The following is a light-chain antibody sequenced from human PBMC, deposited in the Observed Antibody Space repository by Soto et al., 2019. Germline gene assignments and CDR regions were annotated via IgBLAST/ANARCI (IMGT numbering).Light chain of an antibody. V-gene: IGKV1-5*03. CDR2: KAS. CDR1: QSINNW. Sequence: DIQMTQSPSTLSASVGDRVTITCRASQSINNWLAWYQQKPGKAPKLLIYKASSLESGVPSRFSGSGSGTESTLTISSLQPDDFATYYCQQYNSYSRTFGQGTKVEIK. J-gene: IGKJ1*01. CDR3: QQYNSYSRT.